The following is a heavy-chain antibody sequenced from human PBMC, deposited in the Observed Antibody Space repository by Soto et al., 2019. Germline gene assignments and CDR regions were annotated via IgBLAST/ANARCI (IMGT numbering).Heavy chain of an antibody. CDR2: IYHTGNT. CDR3: ARDEYQLLSSVSWFDS. Sequence: LSLACPVSGASISDDSYWSWIRQTPGKGLEWIVYIYHTGNTYYNPSLRSRVSISVDKSKSQFSLKLISVTAADTAVYFCARDEYQLLSSVSWFDSWGQGTLVTVYS. CDR1: GASISDDSY. D-gene: IGHD2-2*01. V-gene: IGHV4-30-4*01. J-gene: IGHJ5*01.